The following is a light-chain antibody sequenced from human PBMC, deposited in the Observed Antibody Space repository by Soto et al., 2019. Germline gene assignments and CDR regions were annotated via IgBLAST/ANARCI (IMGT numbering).Light chain of an antibody. Sequence: QSALTQPPSVSGAPGQRVSISCTGSSSNIGAGFDVHWYQQVPGTAPKLLIYGNSNRPSGVPDRFSGSKSGTSASLAITGLQAEDEADYYCQSYDSSLIVVFGGGTKLTVL. V-gene: IGLV1-40*01. CDR2: GNS. J-gene: IGLJ2*01. CDR1: SSNIGAGFD. CDR3: QSYDSSLIVV.